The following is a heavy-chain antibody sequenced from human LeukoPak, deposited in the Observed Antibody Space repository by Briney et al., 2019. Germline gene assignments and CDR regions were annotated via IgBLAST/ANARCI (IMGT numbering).Heavy chain of an antibody. V-gene: IGHV3-66*01. CDR1: GFTFSSYW. Sequence: GGSLRLSCAASGFTFSSYWMSWVRQAPGKGLEWVSVIYSGGSTYYADSVKGRFTISRDNSKNTLYLQMNSLRAEDTAVYYCASSYYYGSGSYYRDYWGQGTLVTVSS. CDR2: IYSGGST. D-gene: IGHD3-10*01. CDR3: ASSYYYGSGSYYRDY. J-gene: IGHJ4*02.